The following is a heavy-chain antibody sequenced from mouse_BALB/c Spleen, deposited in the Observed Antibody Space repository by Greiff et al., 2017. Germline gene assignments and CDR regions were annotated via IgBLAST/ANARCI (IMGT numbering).Heavy chain of an antibody. CDR2: ISYDGSN. V-gene: IGHV3-6*02. Sequence: EVQLQQSGPGLVKPSQSLSLTCSVTGYSITSGYYWNWIRQFPGNKLEWMGYISYDGSNNYNPSLKNRISITRDTSKNQFFLKLNSVTTEDTATYYCVCGIYGNYGAYWGQGTLVTVSA. D-gene: IGHD2-1*01. CDR1: GYSITSGYY. J-gene: IGHJ3*01. CDR3: VCGIYGNYGAY.